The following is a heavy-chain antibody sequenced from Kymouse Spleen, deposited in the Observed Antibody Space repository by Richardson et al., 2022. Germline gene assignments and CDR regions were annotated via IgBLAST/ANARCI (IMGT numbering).Heavy chain of an antibody. D-gene: IGHD6-6*01. CDR3: AREGLPGSSSFFDY. CDR2: IGTAGDT. V-gene: IGHV3-13*01. Sequence: EVQLVESGGGLVQPGGSLRLSCAASGFTFSSYDMHWVRQATGKGLEWVSAIGTAGDTYYPGSVKGRFTISRENAKNSLYLQMNSLRAGDTAVYYCAREGLPGSSSFFDYWGQGTLVTVSS. CDR1: GFTFSSYD. J-gene: IGHJ4*02.